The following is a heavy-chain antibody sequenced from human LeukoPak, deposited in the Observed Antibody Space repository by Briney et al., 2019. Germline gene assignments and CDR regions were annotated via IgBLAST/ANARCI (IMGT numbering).Heavy chain of an antibody. Sequence: SLRLSCAASGFTFYDYAMHWVRQAPGKGLEWVSGISWKSGSTGYADSVKGRFTISRDNAKNSLYLQMNSLRAEDTAFYYCAKDKASSGYYTSLDYWGQGTLVTVSS. V-gene: IGHV3-9*01. CDR1: GFTFYDYA. CDR3: AKDKASSGYYTSLDY. CDR2: ISWKSGST. J-gene: IGHJ4*02. D-gene: IGHD3-22*01.